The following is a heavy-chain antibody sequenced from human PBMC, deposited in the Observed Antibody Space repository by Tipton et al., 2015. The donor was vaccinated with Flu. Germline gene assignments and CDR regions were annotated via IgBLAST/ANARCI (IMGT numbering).Heavy chain of an antibody. J-gene: IGHJ4*02. Sequence: TLSLTCTVSGGSISSSSYYWGWIRQPPGKGLEWIGSIYYSGSTYYHPSLKSRVTISVDTSKNQFSLKLSSVTAADTAVYYCARRVVVPAAIYFDYWGQGTLVTVSS. V-gene: IGHV4-39*07. CDR1: GGSISSSSYY. CDR2: IYYSGST. D-gene: IGHD2-2*01. CDR3: ARRVVVPAAIYFDY.